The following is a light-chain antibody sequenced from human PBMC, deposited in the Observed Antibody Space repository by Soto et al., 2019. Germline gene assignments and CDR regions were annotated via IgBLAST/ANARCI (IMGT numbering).Light chain of an antibody. Sequence: QLVLTQPPSVSGAPGQRVTISCTGSSSNIGAGYDVHWYQQLPGTAPKLLIFGNSNRPSGVPDRFSGSKSGTSASLAITGLQAEDEADYYCLSFDSGLSGSLFGGGTKLTVL. CDR2: GNS. CDR3: LSFDSGLSGSL. CDR1: SSNIGAGYD. J-gene: IGLJ2*01. V-gene: IGLV1-40*01.